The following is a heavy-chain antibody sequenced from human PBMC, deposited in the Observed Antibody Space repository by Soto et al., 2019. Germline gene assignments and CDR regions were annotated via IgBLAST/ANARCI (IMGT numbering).Heavy chain of an antibody. J-gene: IGHJ6*02. CDR2: IYHSGST. CDR1: GFSIRSRNR. Sequence: LSLTCRFSGFSIRSRNRSCLVRQPPGTGLEWIGEIYHSGSTNYNPSLKSRVTISVDKSKNQFSLKLSSVTAADTAVYYCARAVGYYYDSSGYYSGYYGMDVWGQGTTV. D-gene: IGHD3-22*01. V-gene: IGHV4-4*02. CDR3: ARAVGYYYDSSGYYSGYYGMDV.